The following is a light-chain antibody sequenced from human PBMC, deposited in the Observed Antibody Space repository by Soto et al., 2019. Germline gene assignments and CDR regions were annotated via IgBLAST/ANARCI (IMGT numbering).Light chain of an antibody. J-gene: IGKJ5*01. Sequence: VLTQSPVTLSLSPGERATLSCRASQSFRGLLAWYQQKPGQAPRLLIYAAYNRATGIPPRFSGRGSGTDFTLTIRSLEPEDSAVYYCQQRHMWPITFGQGTRLEIK. CDR3: QQRHMWPIT. CDR1: QSFRGL. CDR2: AAY. V-gene: IGKV3-11*01.